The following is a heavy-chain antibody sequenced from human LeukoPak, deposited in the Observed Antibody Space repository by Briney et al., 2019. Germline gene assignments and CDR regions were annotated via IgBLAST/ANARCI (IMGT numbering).Heavy chain of an antibody. CDR2: ITWNGGTI. Sequence: GGSLRLSCAASGFSFDDFAMHWVRQAPGKGLEWVSGITWNGGTIDYADSVKGRFTISRDNAKNSLYLQMNSLRAEDTAVYYCARDFSGSGSYQDYWGQGTLVTVSS. D-gene: IGHD3-10*01. CDR1: GFSFDDFA. V-gene: IGHV3-9*01. J-gene: IGHJ4*02. CDR3: ARDFSGSGSYQDY.